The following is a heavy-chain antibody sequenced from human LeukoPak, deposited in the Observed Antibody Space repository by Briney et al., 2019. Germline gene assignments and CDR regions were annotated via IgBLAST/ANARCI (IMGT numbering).Heavy chain of an antibody. CDR2: MNPNSGNT. D-gene: IGHD6-13*01. V-gene: IGHV1-8*02. J-gene: IGHJ3*02. CDR3: ARGPSSSWLDAFDI. CDR1: GYTFTGYY. Sequence: ASVKVSCKASGYTFTGYYMHWVRQAPGQGLEWMGWMNPNSGNTGYAQTFQGRVTMTRDTSVGTAYMELSSLRSEDTAVYYCARGPSSSWLDAFDIWGQGTMVTVSS.